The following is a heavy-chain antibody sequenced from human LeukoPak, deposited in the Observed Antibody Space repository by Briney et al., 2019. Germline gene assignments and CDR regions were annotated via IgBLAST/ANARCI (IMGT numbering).Heavy chain of an antibody. Sequence: SETLSLTCTVSGGSISSYYWSWIRQPPGKGLEWIGYTYYSGSTNYNPSLKSRVTISVDTSKNQFSLKLSSVTAADTAVYYCARAWAIRAYNNWFDPWGQGTLVTVSS. CDR3: ARAWAIRAYNNWFDP. D-gene: IGHD1-1*01. CDR1: GGSISSYY. J-gene: IGHJ5*02. V-gene: IGHV4-59*01. CDR2: TYYSGST.